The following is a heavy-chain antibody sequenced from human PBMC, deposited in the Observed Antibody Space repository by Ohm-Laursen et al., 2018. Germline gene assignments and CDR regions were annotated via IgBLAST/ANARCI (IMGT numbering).Heavy chain of an antibody. J-gene: IGHJ4*02. Sequence: SLRLSCTAAGFTFSNYAMSWVRQTPGKGLEWVSGISGPGGLTYYADSVKGRFTISGDDSKNMLSLQMNSLRAEDTAVYYCARDYCRGSYSCFDYWGQGTLVTVSS. CDR2: ISGPGGLT. D-gene: IGHD1-26*01. CDR1: GFTFSNYA. CDR3: ARDYCRGSYSCFDY. V-gene: IGHV3-23*01.